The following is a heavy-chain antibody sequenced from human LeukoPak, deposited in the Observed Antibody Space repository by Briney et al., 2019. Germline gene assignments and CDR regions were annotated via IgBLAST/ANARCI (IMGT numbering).Heavy chain of an antibody. J-gene: IGHJ4*02. V-gene: IGHV3-21*01. Sequence: GRSLRLSCAASGFTFSSYAMHWVRQAPGKGLEWVSGISGSGDTLYYADSVKGRFTISRDNAKNSLYLQMNSLRAEDTAVYYCASGTYGPYLARFDYWGQGTLVTVSS. D-gene: IGHD4-17*01. CDR3: ASGTYGPYLARFDY. CDR2: ISGSGDTL. CDR1: GFTFSSYA.